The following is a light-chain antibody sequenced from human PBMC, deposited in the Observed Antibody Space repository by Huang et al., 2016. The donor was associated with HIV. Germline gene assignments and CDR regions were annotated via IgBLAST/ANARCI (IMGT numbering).Light chain of an antibody. Sequence: ERVMTQSPATLSVAPGERVTISCRASHRVSSNLAWYQQKPVQSPRLLIHGVSTRATGIPARFSGSGSGTEFTLAISSLQSEDSGVYFCQQYDNWPLTFGQGTRLEIK. CDR1: HRVSSN. J-gene: IGKJ5*01. CDR2: GVS. CDR3: QQYDNWPLT. V-gene: IGKV3-15*01.